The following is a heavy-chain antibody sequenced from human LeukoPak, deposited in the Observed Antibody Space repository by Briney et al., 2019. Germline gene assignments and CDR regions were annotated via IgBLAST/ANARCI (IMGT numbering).Heavy chain of an antibody. CDR3: AREKRDGYNLLFDY. CDR1: GYTFTGYY. V-gene: IGHV1-2*04. D-gene: IGHD5-24*01. J-gene: IGHJ4*02. CDR2: INPNSGGT. Sequence: ASVKVSCKASGYTFTGYYMHWVRQAPGQGLEWMGWINPNSGGTNYAQKFQGWVTMTRDTSISTAYMELSRLRSGDTAVYYCAREKRDGYNLLFDYWGQGTLVTVSS.